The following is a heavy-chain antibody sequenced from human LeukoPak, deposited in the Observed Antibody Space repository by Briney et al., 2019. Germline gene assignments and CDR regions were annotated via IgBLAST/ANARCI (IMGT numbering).Heavy chain of an antibody. CDR2: ISYDGSNK. CDR3: ARDQNSSGYSYSYYFDY. Sequence: GRSLRLSCAASGFTFSSYAMHWVRQAPGKGLEWVAVISYDGSNKYYADSVKGRFIISRDNSKNTLYLQMNSLRAEDTAVYYCARDQNSSGYSYSYYFDYWGQGTLVTVSS. V-gene: IGHV3-30*04. CDR1: GFTFSSYA. D-gene: IGHD3-22*01. J-gene: IGHJ4*02.